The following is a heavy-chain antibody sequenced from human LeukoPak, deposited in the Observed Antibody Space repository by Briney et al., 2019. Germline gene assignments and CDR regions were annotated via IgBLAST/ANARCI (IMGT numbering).Heavy chain of an antibody. Sequence: GRSLRLSCTASGFTFGDYAMSWVRQAPGKGLEWVGFIRSKAYGGTTEYAASVKGRFTISRDDSKSIAYLQMNSLKPEDTAVYYCTSPGGSGWYYNYWGQGTLVTVSS. CDR1: GFTFGDYA. D-gene: IGHD6-19*01. J-gene: IGHJ4*02. V-gene: IGHV3-49*04. CDR2: IRSKAYGGTT. CDR3: TSPGGSGWYYNY.